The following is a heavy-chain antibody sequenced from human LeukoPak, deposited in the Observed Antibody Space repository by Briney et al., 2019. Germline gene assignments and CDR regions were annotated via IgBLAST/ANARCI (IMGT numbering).Heavy chain of an antibody. J-gene: IGHJ4*02. CDR1: GFTFSSYG. D-gene: IGHD3-22*01. V-gene: IGHV3-23*01. Sequence: GGSLRLSCAASGFTFSSYGMKWFLQAPAKRREWVSGISGSGGTTYYADSAKGRFTISRDNSKNSLSLQVSSRRAEDTAVYYCAKNNGYYSDWGQGTLVTVSS. CDR3: AKNNGYYSD. CDR2: ISGSGGTT.